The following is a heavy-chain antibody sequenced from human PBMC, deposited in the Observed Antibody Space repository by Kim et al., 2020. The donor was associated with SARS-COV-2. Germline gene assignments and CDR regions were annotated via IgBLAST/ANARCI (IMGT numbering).Heavy chain of an antibody. Sequence: DSVKGRFPSSRDTAKNSLFLPMNSLRAEDTAIYYCARRYCSGGNCYLFADYWGQGTLVTVSS. J-gene: IGHJ4*02. V-gene: IGHV3-11*04. D-gene: IGHD2-15*01. CDR3: ARRYCSGGNCYLFADY.